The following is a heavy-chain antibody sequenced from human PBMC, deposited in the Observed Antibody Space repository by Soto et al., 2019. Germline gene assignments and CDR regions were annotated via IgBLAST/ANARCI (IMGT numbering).Heavy chain of an antibody. Sequence: ASVKVSCKVSGYTLTELSMHWVRQAPGKGLEWMGGFDPEDGETIYAKKFQGRVTMTEDTSTDTAYMELSSLRSEDTAVYYCATVMLELHYYGMDVWGQGTTVTVSS. V-gene: IGHV1-24*01. J-gene: IGHJ6*01. CDR1: GYTLTELS. D-gene: IGHD1-7*01. CDR2: FDPEDGET. CDR3: ATVMLELHYYGMDV.